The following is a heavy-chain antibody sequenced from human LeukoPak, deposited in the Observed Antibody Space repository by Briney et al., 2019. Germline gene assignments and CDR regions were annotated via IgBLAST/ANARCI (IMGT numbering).Heavy chain of an antibody. D-gene: IGHD3-10*01. V-gene: IGHV4-59*08. CDR1: GGSISSYY. CDR3: ASSGYRRVRGFLDY. CDR2: IYYSGST. J-gene: IGHJ4*02. Sequence: SETLSLTCTVSGGSISSYYWSWIRQPPGKGLEWIGYIYYSGSTNYNPSLKSRVTISVDTSKNQFPLKLSSVTAADTAVYYCASSGYRRVRGFLDYWGQGTLVTVSS.